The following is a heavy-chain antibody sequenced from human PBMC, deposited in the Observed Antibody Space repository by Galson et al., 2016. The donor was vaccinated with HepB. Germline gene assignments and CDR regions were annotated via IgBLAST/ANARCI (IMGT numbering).Heavy chain of an antibody. CDR3: ARVGRTAYGMDV. CDR2: TYYRSKWIN. J-gene: IGHJ6*02. V-gene: IGHV6-1*01. Sequence: CAISGDSVTSNSAAWNWIRSSPSRGLEWLGRTYYRSKWINDSAESVKSRITINADTSKNQFSLHLNSVTPEDKSVYYCARVGRTAYGMDVWGQGTTVTVSS. D-gene: IGHD3-16*01. CDR1: GDSVTSNSAA.